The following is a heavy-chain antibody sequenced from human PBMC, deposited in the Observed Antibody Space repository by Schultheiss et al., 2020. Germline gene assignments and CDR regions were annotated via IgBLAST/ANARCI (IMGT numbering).Heavy chain of an antibody. CDR1: GGSISSYY. V-gene: IGHV4-34*01. Sequence: SETLSLTCTVSGGSISSYYWSWIRQPPGKGLEWIGEINHSGTTKYNPSLKSRVTISVDTSKNQVSLKLSSVTAADTAVYYCARDKGVESGYTFDYWGQGTLVTVSS. D-gene: IGHD3-22*01. CDR2: INHSGTT. CDR3: ARDKGVESGYTFDY. J-gene: IGHJ4*02.